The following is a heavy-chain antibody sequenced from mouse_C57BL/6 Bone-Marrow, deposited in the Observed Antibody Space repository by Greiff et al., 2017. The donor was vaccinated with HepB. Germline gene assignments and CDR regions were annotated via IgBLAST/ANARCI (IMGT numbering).Heavy chain of an antibody. CDR2: IDPSDSYT. CDR1: GYTFTSYW. Sequence: QVQLQQPGAELVMPGASVKLSCKASGYTFTSYWMHWVKQRPGQGLEWIGEIDPSDSYTNYNQKFKGKSTLTVDKSSSTAYMQHSSLTSEDSAVYYCARGGSNRGGYAMDYWGQGTSVTVSS. V-gene: IGHV1-69*01. J-gene: IGHJ4*01. D-gene: IGHD2-5*01. CDR3: ARGGSNRGGYAMDY.